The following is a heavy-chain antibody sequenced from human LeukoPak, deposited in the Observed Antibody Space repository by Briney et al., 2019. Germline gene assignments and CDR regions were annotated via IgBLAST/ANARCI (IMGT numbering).Heavy chain of an antibody. CDR2: IWYDGSNR. D-gene: IGHD3-22*01. V-gene: IGHV3-33*01. CDR3: ARNFGFRPSSGSLYYY. J-gene: IGHJ4*02. Sequence: PGGSLRLPCAVSGFSFSRYCLHWVRQAPGKGLEWVAVIWYDGSNRQYADSVKGRFTISRDNSKNTLYLQMNSLRAEDTAVYYCARNFGFRPSSGSLYYYWGQGALVTVSS. CDR1: GFSFSRYC.